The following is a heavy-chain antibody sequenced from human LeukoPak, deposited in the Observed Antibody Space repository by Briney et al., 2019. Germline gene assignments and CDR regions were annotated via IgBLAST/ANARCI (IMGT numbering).Heavy chain of an antibody. J-gene: IGHJ4*02. D-gene: IGHD5-12*01. CDR3: ARDARRDGLLDY. CDR2: ISAYNGNT. V-gene: IGHV1-18*01. Sequence: ASVKVSCKASGYTCTSYGISWVRQAPGQGLEWMGWISAYNGNTNYAQKLQGRVTMTTDTSTSTAYMELRSLRSDDTAVYYCARDARRDGLLDYWGQGTLVTVSS. CDR1: GYTCTSYG.